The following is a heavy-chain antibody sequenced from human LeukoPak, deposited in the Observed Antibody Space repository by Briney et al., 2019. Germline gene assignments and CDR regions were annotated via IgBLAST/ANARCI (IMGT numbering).Heavy chain of an antibody. J-gene: IGHJ4*02. CDR1: GFTFSSYG. V-gene: IGHV3-23*01. D-gene: IGHD3-22*01. CDR3: AKELGSSGYTVDY. Sequence: GGSLRLSCAASGFTFSSYGMSWVRQAPGKGLEWVSAISGSGGSTGYADSVKGRFTISRDNAKNSLYLQMNSLRAEDTALYFCAKELGSSGYTVDYWGQGTLVTVSS. CDR2: ISGSGGST.